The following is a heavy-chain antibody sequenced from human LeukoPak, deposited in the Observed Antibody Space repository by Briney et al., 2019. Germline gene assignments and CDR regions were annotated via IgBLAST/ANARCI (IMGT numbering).Heavy chain of an antibody. V-gene: IGHV5-51*01. CDR1: AYSFTSYW. CDR2: IYPGDSDT. Sequence: GESLQISCTGSAYSFTSYWIGWVRHMHRKGLEWMGIIYPGDSDTRYSPSFQGQVTISADKTISTAYLQSSSVKATDTAMYYCARSRRATPGFDYWGQGTLVTVSS. J-gene: IGHJ4*02. D-gene: IGHD2-15*01. CDR3: ARSRRATPGFDY.